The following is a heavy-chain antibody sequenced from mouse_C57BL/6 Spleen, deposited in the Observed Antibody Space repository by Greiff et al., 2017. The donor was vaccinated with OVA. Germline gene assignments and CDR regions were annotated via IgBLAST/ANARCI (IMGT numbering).Heavy chain of an antibody. CDR1: GYAFSSSW. Sequence: QVQLQQSGPELVKPGASVKISCKASGYAFSSSWMNWVKQRPGKGLEWIGRIYPGDGDTNYNGKFKGKATLTADKSSSTAYMQLSSLTSEDSAVYFCARGYGNYRYYFDYWGQGTTLTVSS. D-gene: IGHD2-1*01. J-gene: IGHJ2*01. CDR2: IYPGDGDT. CDR3: ARGYGNYRYYFDY. V-gene: IGHV1-82*01.